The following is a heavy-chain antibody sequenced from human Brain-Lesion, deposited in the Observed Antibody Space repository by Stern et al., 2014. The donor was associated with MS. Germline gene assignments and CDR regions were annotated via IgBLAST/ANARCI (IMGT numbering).Heavy chain of an antibody. D-gene: IGHD3-10*01. J-gene: IGHJ4*02. CDR3: AKLWLGELPESPFDY. Sequence: VQLVESGPGLVKPSETLSLTCTVSGGSISSSSYYWGWIRQPPGKGLEWIGSIYYRGSTYYNPSLRSRVTISRDTSKNQFSGRLSSGTAADTAVYFCAKLWLGELPESPFDYWGQGTLVTVSS. CDR2: IYYRGST. CDR1: GGSISSSSYY. V-gene: IGHV4-39*01.